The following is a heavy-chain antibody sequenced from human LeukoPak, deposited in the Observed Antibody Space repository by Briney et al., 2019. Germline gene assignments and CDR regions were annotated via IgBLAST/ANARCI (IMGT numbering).Heavy chain of an antibody. V-gene: IGHV3-30*18. D-gene: IGHD6-13*01. Sequence: GGSLRLSCAASGVTVSSYGMHWVRQAPGKGLEWVAVISYDGSNKYYADSVKGRFTISRDNSKNTLYLQMNSLRAEDTAVYYCAKETEAAAFLAVYYGMDVWGKGTTVTVSS. J-gene: IGHJ6*04. CDR2: ISYDGSNK. CDR1: GVTVSSYG. CDR3: AKETEAAAFLAVYYGMDV.